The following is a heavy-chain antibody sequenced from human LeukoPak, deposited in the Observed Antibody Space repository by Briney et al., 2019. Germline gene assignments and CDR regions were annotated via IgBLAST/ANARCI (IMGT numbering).Heavy chain of an antibody. D-gene: IGHD1-26*01. CDR2: IIPIFGTA. J-gene: IGHJ4*02. V-gene: IGHV1-69*05. Sequence: SVKVSCKDSGGTFSSYAISWVRQAPGQGLEWMGGIIPIFGTANYAQKFQGRVTITTDESTSTAYMELSSLRSEDTAVYYCAGVTPSSGSYYDYWGQGTLVTVSS. CDR1: GGTFSSYA. CDR3: AGVTPSSGSYYDY.